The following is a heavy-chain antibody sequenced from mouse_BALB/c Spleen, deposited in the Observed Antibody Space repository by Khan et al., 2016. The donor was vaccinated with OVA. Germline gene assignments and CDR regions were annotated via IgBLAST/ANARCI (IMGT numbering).Heavy chain of an antibody. CDR3: VRDGAYHRNDGWFAY. V-gene: IGHV1-4*01. D-gene: IGHD2-14*01. Sequence: QVRLQQSGAVLARPGASVKMSCKASGYTFTSYTIHWIKKRPGQGLEWIGYINPSNGYTNYNQKFKDKATLTTDKSSTTAYLQLSSLTSDDSAVYNCVRDGAYHRNDGWFAYWGQGTLVTVSA. CDR2: INPSNGYT. J-gene: IGHJ3*01. CDR1: GYTFTSYT.